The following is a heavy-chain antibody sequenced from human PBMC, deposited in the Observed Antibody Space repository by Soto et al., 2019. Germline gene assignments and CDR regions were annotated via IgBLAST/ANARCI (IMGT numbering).Heavy chain of an antibody. CDR2: VYYSGST. CDR3: ARAPAASSWFDL. D-gene: IGHD2-15*01. CDR1: GGSIFSSY. V-gene: IGHV4-59*01. Sequence: TLSLTCTVSGGSIFSSYWTWIRQPPGKGLEWIGNVYYSGSTNNNPSLKIQITISVDTSKNQFSLNLSTVTAADTAVYYCARAPAASSWFDLWGQGTLVTVSS. J-gene: IGHJ5*02.